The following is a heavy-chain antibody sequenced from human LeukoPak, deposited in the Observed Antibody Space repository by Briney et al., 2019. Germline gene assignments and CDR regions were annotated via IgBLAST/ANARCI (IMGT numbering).Heavy chain of an antibody. D-gene: IGHD3-16*01. Sequence: SETLSLTCTVSGGSIGSYYWSWIRQPAGKGLEWIGRIYTSGSTNYNPSLKSRVTMSVDTSKNQFSLKLSSVTAADTAVYYCARETSQKGAHYMDVWGKGTTVTISS. J-gene: IGHJ6*03. CDR1: GGSIGSYY. V-gene: IGHV4-4*07. CDR3: ARETSQKGAHYMDV. CDR2: IYTSGST.